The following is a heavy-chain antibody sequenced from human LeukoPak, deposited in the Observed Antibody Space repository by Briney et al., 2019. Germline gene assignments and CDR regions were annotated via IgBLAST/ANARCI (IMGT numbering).Heavy chain of an antibody. J-gene: IGHJ4*02. V-gene: IGHV4-30-2*01. CDR3: ARGDCTDGVCFLFDY. Sequence: SETLSLTCTVSGGSVSSGSHFWSWIRQPPGKGLEWIGYIYHSGSTYYNPSLKSRVTISVDRSKNQFSLKLSSVTAADTAVYYCARGDCTDGVCFLFDYWGQGTLVTVSS. CDR1: GGSVSSGSHF. D-gene: IGHD2-8*01. CDR2: IYHSGST.